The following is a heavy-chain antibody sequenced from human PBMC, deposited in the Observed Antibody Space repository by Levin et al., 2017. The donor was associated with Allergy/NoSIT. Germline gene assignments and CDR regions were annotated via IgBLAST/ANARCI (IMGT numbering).Heavy chain of an antibody. CDR3: AGEPNSPYYYHYGLDV. D-gene: IGHD2/OR15-2a*01. J-gene: IGHJ6*02. CDR1: GGSISSDSYY. CDR2: VYYDGSA. V-gene: IGHV4-39*07. Sequence: SQTLSLTCTVSGGSISSDSYYWAWIRQPPGKGLEWIGSVYYDGSAYYNPSLKSRVTISIDTSKNQLSLRLNSVTAADTAVYYCAGEPNSPYYYHYGLDVWGQGTTVTVSS.